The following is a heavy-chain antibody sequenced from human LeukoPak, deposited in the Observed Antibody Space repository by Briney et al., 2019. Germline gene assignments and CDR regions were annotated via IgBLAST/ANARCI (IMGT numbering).Heavy chain of an antibody. J-gene: IGHJ4*02. D-gene: IGHD6-19*01. CDR3: ARDRRIAVAGTYDY. CDR2: ISGSGDNT. V-gene: IGHV3-23*01. CDR1: GFTFSSYG. Sequence: GGSLRLSCAASGFTFSSYGMTWVRQAPGKGLEWVSGISGSGDNTWYADSVKGRFTISRDNSKKTLDLQMHSLRAEDTAVYYCARDRRIAVAGTYDYWGQGTLVTASS.